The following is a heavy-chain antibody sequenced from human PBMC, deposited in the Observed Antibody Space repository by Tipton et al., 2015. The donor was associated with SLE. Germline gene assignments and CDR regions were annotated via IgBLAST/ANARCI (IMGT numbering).Heavy chain of an antibody. D-gene: IGHD5-12*01. CDR3: ARERGCDTKGYGMDV. CDR1: GFPFSSYS. CDR2: ISSSTSYI. Sequence: GSLRLSCAASGFPFSSYSMNWVRQAPGKGLEWVSSISSSTSYIYYVDSVKGRFTISRDNAKNSLYLQMNSLRAEDTAVYYCARERGCDTKGYGMDVWGQGTTVTVTS. J-gene: IGHJ6*02. V-gene: IGHV3-21*01.